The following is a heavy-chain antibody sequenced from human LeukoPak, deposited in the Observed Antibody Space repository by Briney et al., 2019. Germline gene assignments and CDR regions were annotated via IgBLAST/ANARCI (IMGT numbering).Heavy chain of an antibody. V-gene: IGHV3-53*01. D-gene: IGHD4-11*01. J-gene: IGHJ4*02. CDR2: IYGGGST. Sequence: GGSLRLSCAASGFTVSSNFMNWVRQTPGKGLEWVSVIYGGGSTYYVDSVEGRFTISRDNSKNTLYLQMNSLRAEDTAVYYCAKDSIYVYSNLRSSYFDYWGQGTLVTVSS. CDR1: GFTVSSNF. CDR3: AKDSIYVYSNLRSSYFDY.